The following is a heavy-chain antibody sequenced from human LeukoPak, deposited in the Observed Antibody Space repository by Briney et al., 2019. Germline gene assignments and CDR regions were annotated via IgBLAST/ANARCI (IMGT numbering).Heavy chain of an antibody. CDR1: GFTLTAYY. CDR3: TRGYQHGFDP. CDR2: INPTSGGT. D-gene: IGHD2-2*01. V-gene: IGHV1-2*02. J-gene: IGHJ5*02. Sequence: ASVKVSCKASGFTLTAYYIEWMRQAPGQGLEWMGWINPTSGGTNYAQKFQGRVTMTRDTSISTASMELSRLTSDDTAVYNCTRGYQHGFDPWGQGTLVTVSS.